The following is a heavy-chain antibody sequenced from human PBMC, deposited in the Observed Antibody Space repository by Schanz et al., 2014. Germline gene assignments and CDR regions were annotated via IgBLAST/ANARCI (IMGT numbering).Heavy chain of an antibody. J-gene: IGHJ6*02. CDR3: ARFLARYQYYGVDV. D-gene: IGHD3-3*01. Sequence: QVQLVESGGGVVQPGRSLRLSCAASGFTFSSYGMHWVRQAPGKGLEWVAIIWYDGSNKYYADSVKGRFTISRDNGKKSLYLQMNSLRAEDTAVYYCARFLARYQYYGVDVWGQGTTVIVSS. V-gene: IGHV3-33*01. CDR1: GFTFSSYG. CDR2: IWYDGSNK.